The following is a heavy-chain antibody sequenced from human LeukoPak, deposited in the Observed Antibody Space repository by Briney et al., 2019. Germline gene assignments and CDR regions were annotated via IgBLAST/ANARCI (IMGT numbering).Heavy chain of an antibody. CDR3: ARESQGQLLLYYYYGMDV. J-gene: IGHJ6*02. D-gene: IGHD2-15*01. Sequence: PGGSLRLSCAASGFTFSSYWMSWVRQAPGKGLEWVANIKQDGSEKYYVDSVKGRFAISRNNAKNSLYLQMNSLRAEDTAVYYCARESQGQLLLYYYYGMDVWGQGTTVTVSS. CDR1: GFTFSSYW. CDR2: IKQDGSEK. V-gene: IGHV3-7*01.